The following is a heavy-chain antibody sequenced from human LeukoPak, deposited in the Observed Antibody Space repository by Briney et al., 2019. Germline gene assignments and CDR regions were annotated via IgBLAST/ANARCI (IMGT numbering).Heavy chain of an antibody. CDR2: INPNSGGT. CDR3: ARGESTVTTYIANFGY. D-gene: IGHD4-17*01. V-gene: IGHV1-2*02. CDR1: GYTFTGYY. J-gene: IGHJ4*02. Sequence: ASVKVSFKASGYTFTGYYMHWVRQAPGQGLECMGWINPNSGGTNYAQEFQGRVTMTRDTSISTAYMELSRLRSDDTAIYYCARGESTVTTYIANFGYWGQGTLVTVSS.